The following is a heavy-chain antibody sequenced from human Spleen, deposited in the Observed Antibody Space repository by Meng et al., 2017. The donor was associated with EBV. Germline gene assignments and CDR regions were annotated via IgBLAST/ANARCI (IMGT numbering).Heavy chain of an antibody. CDR2: IYYSGTT. CDR1: GGSLNSGAFY. J-gene: IGHJ5*02. V-gene: IGHV4-61*08. Sequence: QGQLQESGPGLVKPSETLSLTCTVSGGSLNSGAFYWSWIRQPPGKRLEWIGYIYYSGTTNYNPSLNSRVTISMDTSKNQFSLKLSSVTAADTAIYYCVRGQGSREGFNDDWFDPWGQGTLVTVSS. CDR3: VRGQGSREGFNDDWFDP. D-gene: IGHD5-24*01.